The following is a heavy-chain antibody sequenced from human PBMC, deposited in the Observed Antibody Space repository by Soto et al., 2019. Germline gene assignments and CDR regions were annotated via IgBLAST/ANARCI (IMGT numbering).Heavy chain of an antibody. Sequence: EVLLVESGGGLIQPGGSLRLSFAASGFTVSSNYMSWVRQAPGKGLEWVSVIYSGGSTYYADSVKGRFTISIDNSKNTLYLQMNSLRAEDTAVYYCARVGAAAGGNWFDPWGQGTLVTVSS. CDR1: GFTVSSNY. CDR2: IYSGGST. CDR3: ARVGAAAGGNWFDP. V-gene: IGHV3-53*01. J-gene: IGHJ5*02. D-gene: IGHD6-13*01.